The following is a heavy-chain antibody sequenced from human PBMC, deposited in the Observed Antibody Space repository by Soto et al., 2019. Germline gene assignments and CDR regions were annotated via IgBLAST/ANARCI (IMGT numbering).Heavy chain of an antibody. J-gene: IGHJ6*03. V-gene: IGHV3-21*01. CDR1: GFTFSSYS. CDR2: ISSSSSYI. Sequence: GGSLRLSCAASGFTFSSYSMNWVRQAPGKGLEWVSSISSSSSYIYYADSVKGRFTISRDNAKNSLYLQMNSLRAEDTAVYYCARDSNGDYDYYYYMDVWGKGTTVTVSS. CDR3: ARDSNGDYDYYYYMDV. D-gene: IGHD4-17*01.